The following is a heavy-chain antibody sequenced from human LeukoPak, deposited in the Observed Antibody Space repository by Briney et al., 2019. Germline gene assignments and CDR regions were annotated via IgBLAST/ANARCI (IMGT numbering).Heavy chain of an antibody. V-gene: IGHV4-34*01. CDR1: GGSFSGYY. Sequence: SETLSLTCAVYGGSFSGYYWSWIRQPPGKGLEWIGGINHSGSTNYNPSLKSRVTISVDTSKNQFSLKLSSVTAADTAVYYCASLAVAGTNYYYYYMDVWGKGTTVTVSS. CDR2: INHSGST. J-gene: IGHJ6*03. CDR3: ASLAVAGTNYYYYYMDV. D-gene: IGHD6-19*01.